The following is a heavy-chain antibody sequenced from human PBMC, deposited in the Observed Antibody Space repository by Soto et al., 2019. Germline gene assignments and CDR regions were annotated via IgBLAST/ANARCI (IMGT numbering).Heavy chain of an antibody. CDR2: IIPIFGTA. V-gene: IGHV1-69*05. CDR3: ARRQVSVWGSYRPPALGYFDY. D-gene: IGHD3-16*02. J-gene: IGHJ4*02. CDR1: GGTFSSYA. Sequence: SVKVSCKASGGTFSSYAISWVRQAPGQGLEWMGGIIPIFGTANYAQKFQGRVTMTRDTSTSTVYMELSSLRFEDTAVYYCARRQVSVWGSYRPPALGYFDYWGQGTLVTVSS.